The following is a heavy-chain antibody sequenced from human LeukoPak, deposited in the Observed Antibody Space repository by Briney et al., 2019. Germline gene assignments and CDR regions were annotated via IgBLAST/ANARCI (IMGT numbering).Heavy chain of an antibody. Sequence: GGSLRLSCAASGFTFSSYWMSWVRQAPGKGLEWVANIKQDGSEKYYVDSVKGRFTISRDNAKNSLYLQMNSLRAEDTAVYYCARDNYYDSSGYSLDYYYGMDVWGQGTTVTVSS. CDR2: IKQDGSEK. CDR1: GFTFSSYW. V-gene: IGHV3-7*03. CDR3: ARDNYYDSSGYSLDYYYGMDV. J-gene: IGHJ6*02. D-gene: IGHD3-22*01.